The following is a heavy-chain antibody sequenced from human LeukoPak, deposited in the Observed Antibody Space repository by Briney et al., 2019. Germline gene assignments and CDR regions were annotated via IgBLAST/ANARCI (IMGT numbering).Heavy chain of an antibody. Sequence: PSQTLSLTCTVSGGSISSDNYQWSWIRQPPGKGLEWIGYINYSGSTYYNPSLKSRVTISVDTSKNHFSLKLSSVTAADTAVYYCARYGSGSTWFDPWGQGTLVTVSS. CDR2: INYSGST. D-gene: IGHD3-10*01. CDR1: GGSISSDNYQ. V-gene: IGHV4-30-4*01. CDR3: ARYGSGSTWFDP. J-gene: IGHJ5*02.